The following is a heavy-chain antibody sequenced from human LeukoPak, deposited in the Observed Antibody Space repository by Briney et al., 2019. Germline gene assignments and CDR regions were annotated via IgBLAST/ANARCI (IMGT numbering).Heavy chain of an antibody. J-gene: IGHJ4*02. CDR2: ISTSRSTI. D-gene: IGHD5-24*01. CDR1: GFTFSDYN. Sequence: GGSLRLSCAASGFTFSDYNMNWVRQAPGKGLEWVSYISTSRSTIYYADSVKGRFTISRDNAKNLLYLQMNSLRDEDTAVYYCARRGDGYNLNFDYWGQGTLVTVSS. V-gene: IGHV3-48*02. CDR3: ARRGDGYNLNFDY.